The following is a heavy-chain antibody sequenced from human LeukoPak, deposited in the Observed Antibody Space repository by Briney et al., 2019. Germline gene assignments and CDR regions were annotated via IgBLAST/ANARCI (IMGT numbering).Heavy chain of an antibody. Sequence: ETLSLTCTVSGGSISSSSYYWGWIRQPPGKGLEWVSGISGSGSTTNYADSVKGRFTISRDNSKNTLYLQMNTLRAEDTAVYYCAKGVVVVTAMNYFDYWGQGSLVTVSS. CDR1: GGSISSSSYY. V-gene: IGHV3-23*01. CDR3: AKGVVVVTAMNYFDY. CDR2: ISGSGSTT. J-gene: IGHJ4*02. D-gene: IGHD2-21*02.